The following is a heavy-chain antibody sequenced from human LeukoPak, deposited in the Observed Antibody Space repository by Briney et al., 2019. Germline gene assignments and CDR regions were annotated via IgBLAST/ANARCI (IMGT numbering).Heavy chain of an antibody. V-gene: IGHV3-23*01. Sequence: PGGSLRLTCAASGFTFSSYAMSWVRQAPGKGLEWVSAISGSGGSTYYADSVKGRFTISRDNSKNTLYLQMNSLRAEDTAVYYCAKVHYGSGSWNYYYCGMDVWGQGTTVTVSS. CDR3: AKVHYGSGSWNYYYCGMDV. CDR1: GFTFSSYA. J-gene: IGHJ6*02. D-gene: IGHD3-10*01. CDR2: ISGSGGST.